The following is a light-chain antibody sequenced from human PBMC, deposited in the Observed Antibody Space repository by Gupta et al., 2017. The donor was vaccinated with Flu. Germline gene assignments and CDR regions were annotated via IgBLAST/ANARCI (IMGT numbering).Light chain of an antibody. V-gene: IGLV3-21*02. CDR2: DDS. CDR3: QVYDSGSDHEV. Sequence: SYVLTQPPSVSVAPGHTAMMTWWGNDIGTKSVHWDQKKPGQAPVLVVYDDSDRPSGIPERFSGSISGNKATLTITRVEAGDEADYDCQVYDSGSDHEVFGGGTKLTVL. J-gene: IGLJ2*01. CDR1: DIGTKS.